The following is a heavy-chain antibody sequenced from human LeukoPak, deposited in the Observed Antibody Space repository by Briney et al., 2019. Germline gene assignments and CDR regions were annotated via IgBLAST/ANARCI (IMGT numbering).Heavy chain of an antibody. CDR2: ISWNSGSI. CDR1: GFTFDDYA. V-gene: IGHV3-9*01. CDR3: ARGSDFWSGYYEYYYYMDV. J-gene: IGHJ6*03. D-gene: IGHD3-3*01. Sequence: GGSLRLSCAASGFTFDDYAMHWVRQAPGKGLEWVSGISWNSGSIDYADSVKGRFTISRDNAEKSLYLQMNTLRAEDTAVYYCARGSDFWSGYYEYYYYMDVWGKGTTVTVSS.